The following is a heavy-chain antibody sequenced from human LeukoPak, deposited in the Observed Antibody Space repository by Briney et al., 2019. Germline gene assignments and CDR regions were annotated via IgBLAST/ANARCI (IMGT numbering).Heavy chain of an antibody. CDR1: GFSISTGYS. J-gene: IGHJ4*02. D-gene: IGHD3-10*01. CDR2: IYHHGNT. V-gene: IGHV4-38-2*02. Sequence: SETLSLTCSVSGFSISTGYSWGWIRQPPGKGLEWIATIYHHGNTYFNPSLMSRAFISLDTSKNQFSLRLTSVTAADTAMYYCAREVESWFGDLLSHFDSWGQGTQVTVSS. CDR3: AREVESWFGDLLSHFDS.